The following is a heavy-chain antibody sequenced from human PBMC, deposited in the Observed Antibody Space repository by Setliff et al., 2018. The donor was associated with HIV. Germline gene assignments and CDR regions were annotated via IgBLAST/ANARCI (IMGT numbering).Heavy chain of an antibody. CDR3: AVDHVTNIAESGYGYTRIDP. CDR2: IYIRGGT. J-gene: IGHJ5*02. V-gene: IGHV4-61*02. Sequence: PSETLSLTCTVSGGSITDENSWWAWIRQPAGKRPEWLGLIYIRGGTDYNPSLKSRVTISLDTSRNQFSLNLTPVTAADTAVYYCAVDHVTNIAESGYGYTRIDPWGQGIPVTVSS. D-gene: IGHD6-19*01. CDR1: GGSITDENSW.